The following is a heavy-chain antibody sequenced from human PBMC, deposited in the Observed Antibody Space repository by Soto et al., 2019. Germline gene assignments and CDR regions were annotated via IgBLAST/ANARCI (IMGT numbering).Heavy chain of an antibody. CDR2: IRNEANSYTA. Sequence: GGSLRLSCAASGFIFSDYYMDWVRQAPGKGLDWVGRIRNEANSYTAEYAASVKGRFTMSRDDSKNSLYLQMNSLKTEDTAVYYCTRVPTPVPAAIDIWGQGTMVTVSS. D-gene: IGHD2-15*01. J-gene: IGHJ3*02. CDR1: GFIFSDYY. CDR3: TRVPTPVPAAIDI. V-gene: IGHV3-72*01.